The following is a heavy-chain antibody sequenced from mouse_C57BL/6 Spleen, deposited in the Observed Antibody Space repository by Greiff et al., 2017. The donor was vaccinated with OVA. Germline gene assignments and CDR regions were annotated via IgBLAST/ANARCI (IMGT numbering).Heavy chain of an antibody. D-gene: IGHD4-1*01. CDR2: INPGSGGT. CDR3: AREEGTGTFAY. V-gene: IGHV1-54*01. J-gene: IGHJ3*01. Sequence: QVQLQQSGAELVRPGTSAKVSCTASGYAFTNYLIEWVKQRPGPGLEWIGVINPGSGGTNYNEKFKGKATLTADKSSSTAYMQLRILTSEDSAVYFCAREEGTGTFAYWGQGTLVTVSA. CDR1: GYAFTNYL.